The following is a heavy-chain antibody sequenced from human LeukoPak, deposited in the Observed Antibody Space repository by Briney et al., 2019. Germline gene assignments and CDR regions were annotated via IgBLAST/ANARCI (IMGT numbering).Heavy chain of an antibody. CDR1: GFTFSSYA. CDR3: AKQLGYCSDGSCYFPY. J-gene: IGHJ4*02. Sequence: GGSLRLSCAASGFTFSSYAMHWVRRAPGKGLEWVAVISYDGSNKYYADSVKGRFTNSRDNSKNTLYLQMNSLRAEDTAVYYCAKQLGYCSDGSCYFPYWGQGTLVTVSS. D-gene: IGHD2-15*01. V-gene: IGHV3-30-3*02. CDR2: ISYDGSNK.